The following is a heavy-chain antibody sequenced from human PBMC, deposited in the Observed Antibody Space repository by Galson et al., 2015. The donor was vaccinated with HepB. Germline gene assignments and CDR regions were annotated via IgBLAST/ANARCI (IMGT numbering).Heavy chain of an antibody. CDR3: ARDYYDSSGYLLFDY. V-gene: IGHV1-69*04. CDR2: IIPILGIA. J-gene: IGHJ4*02. CDR1: GGTFSSYA. D-gene: IGHD3-22*01. Sequence: SVKVSCKASGGTFSSYAISWVRQAPGQGLEWMGRIIPILGIANYAQKFQGRVTITADKSTSTAYMELSSLRSEDTAVYYCARDYYDSSGYLLFDYWGQGTLVTVSS.